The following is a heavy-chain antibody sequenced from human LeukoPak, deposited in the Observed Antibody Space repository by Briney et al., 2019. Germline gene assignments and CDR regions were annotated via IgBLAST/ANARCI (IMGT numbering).Heavy chain of an antibody. CDR3: ARDRGARYGAFDI. V-gene: IGHV4-61*01. J-gene: IGHJ3*02. Sequence: PSETLSLTCTVSGGSISSSSSYWGWIRQPPGKGLEWIGYIYYSGSTNYNPSLKSRVTISVDTSKNQFSLKLSSVTAADTAVYYCARDRGARYGAFDIWGQGTMVTVSS. CDR1: GGSISSSSSY. CDR2: IYYSGST. D-gene: IGHD3-10*01.